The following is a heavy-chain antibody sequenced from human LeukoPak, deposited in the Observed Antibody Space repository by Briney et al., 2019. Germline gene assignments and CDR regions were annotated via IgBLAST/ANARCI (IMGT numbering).Heavy chain of an antibody. V-gene: IGHV3-9*03. CDR3: AKGGYSSSSNLPDY. Sequence: GGSLRLFCAASGFTFDDYAMHWVRQAPGKGLEWVSGISWNSGSIGYADSVKGRFTISRDNAKNSLYLQMNSLRAEDMALYYCAKGGYSSSSNLPDYWGQETLVTVSS. CDR2: ISWNSGSI. CDR1: GFTFDDYA. D-gene: IGHD6-6*01. J-gene: IGHJ4*02.